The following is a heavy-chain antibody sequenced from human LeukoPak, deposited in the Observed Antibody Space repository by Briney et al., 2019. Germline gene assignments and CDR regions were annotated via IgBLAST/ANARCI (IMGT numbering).Heavy chain of an antibody. CDR2: INPNSGGT. CDR1: GYTFTGYY. V-gene: IGHV1-2*06. CDR3: ARSYCGGDCYSDNWFDP. J-gene: IGHJ5*02. D-gene: IGHD2-21*02. Sequence: ASVKVSCKASGYTFTGYYMHWVRQAPGQGLEWMGRINPNSGGTNYAQKFQGRVTMTRDTSISTAYMELSGLRSDDTAVYYCARSYCGGDCYSDNWFDPWGQGTLVTVSS.